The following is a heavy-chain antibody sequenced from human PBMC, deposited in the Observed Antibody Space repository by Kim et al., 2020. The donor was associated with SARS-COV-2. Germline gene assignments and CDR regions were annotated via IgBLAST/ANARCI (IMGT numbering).Heavy chain of an antibody. J-gene: IGHJ5*02. CDR1: GFTFDDYG. V-gene: IGHV3-20*01. D-gene: IGHD2-15*01. CDR2: INWNGGST. CDR3: ARDYCSGGSCYGISRGWFDP. Sequence: GGSLRLSCAASGFTFDDYGMSWVRQAPGKGLEWVSGINWNGGSTGYADSVKGRYTISRDNAKNSLYLQMNSLRAEDTALYHCARDYCSGGSCYGISRGWFDPGGQGTLSSVSS.